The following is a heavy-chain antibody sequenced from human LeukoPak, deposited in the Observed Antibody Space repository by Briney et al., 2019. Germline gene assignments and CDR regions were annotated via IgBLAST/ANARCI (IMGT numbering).Heavy chain of an antibody. Sequence: GGSLRLSCAASGFTFSSYAMSWVRQAPGKGLEWVANIKPDGSAQYYADSVRGRFTISRDSAKNSVFLQMNSLRAEDTAVYYCARDTLVTEGYFDYWGQGTLVTVSS. V-gene: IGHV3-7*03. J-gene: IGHJ4*02. CDR1: GFTFSSYA. CDR2: IKPDGSAQ. CDR3: ARDTLVTEGYFDY. D-gene: IGHD2/OR15-2a*01.